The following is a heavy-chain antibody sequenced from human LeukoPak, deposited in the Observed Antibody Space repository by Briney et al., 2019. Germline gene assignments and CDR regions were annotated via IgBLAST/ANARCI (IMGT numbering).Heavy chain of an antibody. CDR3: TKRVPDY. J-gene: IGHJ4*02. Sequence: GGSLRLSCAASGFTFSSYNMTWVRQAPGKGLEWVSVISGGSTYYADSVKGRFTISRDNSKNTLYLQMNNLRAEDTAVYYCTKRVPDYWGQGTLVTVSS. CDR1: GFTFSSYN. V-gene: IGHV3-23*01. CDR2: ISGGST.